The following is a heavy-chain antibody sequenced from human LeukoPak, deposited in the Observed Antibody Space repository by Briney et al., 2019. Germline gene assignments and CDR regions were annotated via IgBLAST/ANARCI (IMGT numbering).Heavy chain of an antibody. V-gene: IGHV3-30*03. CDR1: GFTFSSYG. D-gene: IGHD4-11*01. CDR2: ISYDGSNK. Sequence: PGRSLRLSCAASGFTFSSYGMHWVRQAPGKGLEWVAVISYDGSNKYYADSVKGRFTISRDNSKNTLYLQMNSLRAEDTAVYYCARVELKLQVDYWGQGTLVTVSS. CDR3: ARVELKLQVDY. J-gene: IGHJ4*02.